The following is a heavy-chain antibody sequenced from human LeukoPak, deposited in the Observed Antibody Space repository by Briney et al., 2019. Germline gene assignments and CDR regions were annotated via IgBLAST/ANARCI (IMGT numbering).Heavy chain of an antibody. J-gene: IGHJ4*02. Sequence: GASVKVSCTASAYTFTSYDINWVRQATGQGLEWMGWMNPNSGNTGYAQKFQGRVTITRNTSISTAYMELSSLRSEDTAVYYCARGRRGNGDYWGQGTLVTVSS. CDR1: AYTFTSYD. CDR2: MNPNSGNT. CDR3: ARGRRGNGDY. D-gene: IGHD4-23*01. V-gene: IGHV1-8*03.